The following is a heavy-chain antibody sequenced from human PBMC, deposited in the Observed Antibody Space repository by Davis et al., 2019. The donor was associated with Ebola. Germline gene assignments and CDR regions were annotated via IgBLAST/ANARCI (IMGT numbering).Heavy chain of an antibody. CDR1: GFTFSSYG. J-gene: IGHJ6*02. D-gene: IGHD4-17*01. CDR3: ARRIIGDSRGGVDV. V-gene: IGHV3-48*02. Sequence: PGGSLRLSCAASGFTFSSYGMYWFRQSPGKSLEWLSYIGASNEGINYAGSVKDRFTVSRDNAKDSLYLDMNSLRDEDTAVYYCARRIIGDSRGGVDVWGQGTTVSVSS. CDR2: IGASNEGI.